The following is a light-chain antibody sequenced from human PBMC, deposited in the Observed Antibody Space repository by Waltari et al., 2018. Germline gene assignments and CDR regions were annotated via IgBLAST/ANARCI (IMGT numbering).Light chain of an antibody. CDR1: TSRDKY. V-gene: IGLV3-1*01. CDR2: QDI. Sequence: SYELSPPPSMSVSPVQTASIPRHGDTSRDKYVSWYQQRPGQSPVLVNHQDIKRPSGIPERFSGSNSGNTATLTISGTQAVDEADYYCQAWDIFGGGTKLTVL. J-gene: IGLJ2*01. CDR3: QAWDI.